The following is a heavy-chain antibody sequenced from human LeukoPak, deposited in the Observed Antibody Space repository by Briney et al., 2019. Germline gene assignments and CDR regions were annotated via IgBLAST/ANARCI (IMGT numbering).Heavy chain of an antibody. D-gene: IGHD1-26*01. J-gene: IGHJ4*02. CDR1: GFTFSRFW. Sequence: PGGSLRLSCAASGFTFSRFWMSWVRQAPGKGLEWVANINQAGSEKYYVDSVKGRFTISRDNAKNSLYLLMNSLRAEDTAVYYCAKDAAGALDYWGQGTLVTVSS. V-gene: IGHV3-7*01. CDR2: INQAGSEK. CDR3: AKDAAGALDY.